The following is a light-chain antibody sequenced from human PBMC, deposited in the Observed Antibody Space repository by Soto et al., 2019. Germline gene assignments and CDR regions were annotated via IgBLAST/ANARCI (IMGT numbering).Light chain of an antibody. CDR3: LQAANFPRT. V-gene: IGKV1-12*01. CDR1: QNIGSR. J-gene: IGKJ1*01. Sequence: GDSCPITPPANQNIGSRLAWFQQKPGKAPKLLIEAASTLELGVPSTFSGSGSGTDFTLTISSLGPEDFATYYCLQAANFPRTFGQGTKVDIK. CDR2: AAS.